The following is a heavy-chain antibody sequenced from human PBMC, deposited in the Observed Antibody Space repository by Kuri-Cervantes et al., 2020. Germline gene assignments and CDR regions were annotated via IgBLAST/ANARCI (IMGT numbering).Heavy chain of an antibody. Sequence: GESLKISCAASGFIFSRSPMHWVRQAPGKGLEWVAFMAKDGTKKDYADSVKGRFTISRDNPKNTLFLQINSLRPEDTAVYYCARVYGDYGGGFDNWGQGIVVTVSS. J-gene: IGHJ4*02. CDR1: GFIFSRSP. CDR2: MAKDGTKK. CDR3: ARVYGDYGGGFDN. D-gene: IGHD4-17*01. V-gene: IGHV3-30-3*01.